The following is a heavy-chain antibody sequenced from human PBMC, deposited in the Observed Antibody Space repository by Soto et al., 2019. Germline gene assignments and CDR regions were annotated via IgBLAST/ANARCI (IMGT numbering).Heavy chain of an antibody. J-gene: IGHJ5*02. V-gene: IGHV4-34*01. Sequence: QVQLQQWGAGLLEPSETLSLTCAVYGGSFSGYYWTWIRQPPGKGLEWIGEINHSGSTNYNPSLKSRGSISVDTSKNQFSLKLSSVTAADTAVYYCASTSGDDNWFDPWGQGTLVTVSS. CDR3: ASTSGDDNWFDP. CDR1: GGSFSGYY. CDR2: INHSGST.